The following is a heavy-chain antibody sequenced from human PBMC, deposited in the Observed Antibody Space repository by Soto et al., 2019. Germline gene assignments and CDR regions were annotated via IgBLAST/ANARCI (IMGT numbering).Heavy chain of an antibody. J-gene: IGHJ4*02. CDR2: INAGNGNT. Sequence: ASVKVSCKASGYTFTSYAMHWVRQAPGQRLEWMGWINAGNGNTKYSQKFQGRVTITRDTSASTAYMELSSLRSEDTAVYYCARESVYAILTGPFDYWGQGTLVTVS. CDR1: GYTFTSYA. D-gene: IGHD3-9*01. V-gene: IGHV1-3*01. CDR3: ARESVYAILTGPFDY.